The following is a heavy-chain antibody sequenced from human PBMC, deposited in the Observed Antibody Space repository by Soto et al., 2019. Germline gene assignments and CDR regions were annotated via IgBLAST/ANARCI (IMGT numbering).Heavy chain of an antibody. J-gene: IGHJ5*02. V-gene: IGHV1-2*02. Sequence: AAVKVSFLASGYNFNGYYMHWVRQAPGRVHGWMGWSNPNDGAAYEAQKYHGRITMTRDRSISTDYTELSRLGSDDTALYCGGRGEYLLLDRGGALDPWGQGTPVTVSS. D-gene: IGHD1-26*01. CDR2: SNPNDGAA. CDR1: GYNFNGYY. CDR3: GRGEYLLLDRGGALDP.